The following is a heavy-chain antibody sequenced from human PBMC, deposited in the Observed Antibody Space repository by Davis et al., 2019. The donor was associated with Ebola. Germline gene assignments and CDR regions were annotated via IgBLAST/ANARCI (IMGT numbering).Heavy chain of an antibody. Sequence: PGGSLRLSCAVYGGSFSGYHWSWIRQPPGKGLEWIGYIYYSGSTNYNPSLKSRVTISVDTSKNQFSLKLSSVTAADTAVYYCARDGDGYSYFDYWGQGTLVTVSS. CDR3: ARDGDGYSYFDY. D-gene: IGHD5-24*01. V-gene: IGHV4-59*12. CDR1: GGSFSGYH. J-gene: IGHJ4*02. CDR2: IYYSGST.